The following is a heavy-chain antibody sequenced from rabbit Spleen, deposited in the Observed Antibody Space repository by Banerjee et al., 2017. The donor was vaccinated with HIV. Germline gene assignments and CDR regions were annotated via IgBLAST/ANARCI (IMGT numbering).Heavy chain of an antibody. J-gene: IGHJ4*01. CDR1: GFDFSWNG. CDR2: RDTRGIGGT. Sequence: QQQLVESGGDLVKPGASLTLTCTASGFDFSWNGMSWVRQAPGKGLEWIACRDTRGIGGTYYASWAKGRFTISKTSSTTVTLQMTSLTAADTATYFCARNYVDRDSLWGPGTLVTVS. D-gene: IGHD4-2*01. V-gene: IGHV1S45*01. CDR3: ARNYVDRDSL.